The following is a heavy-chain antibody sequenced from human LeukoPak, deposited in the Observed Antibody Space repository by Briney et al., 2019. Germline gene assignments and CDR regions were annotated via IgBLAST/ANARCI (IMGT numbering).Heavy chain of an antibody. CDR2: IWYDGSNK. J-gene: IGHJ4*02. V-gene: IGHV3-33*01. CDR3: ARVAAVAGTVDY. CDR1: GFTFSGYG. D-gene: IGHD6-19*01. Sequence: GRSLRLSCAASGFTFSGYGMHWVRQAPGKGLEWVAVIWYDGSNKYYADSVKGRFTISRDNAKNSLYLQMNSLRAEDTAVYYCARVAAVAGTVDYWGQGTLVTVSS.